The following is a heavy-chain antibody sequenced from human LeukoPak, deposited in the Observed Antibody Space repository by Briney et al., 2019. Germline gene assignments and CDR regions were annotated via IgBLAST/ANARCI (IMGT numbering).Heavy chain of an antibody. Sequence: GGSLRPSCAASGFTFSSYEMNWVRQAPGKGLEWVSYISSSGGTIYYADSVKGRFTISRDNAKNSLYLQMNSLRAEDTAVYYCARDMATSGSFDYWGQGTLVTVSS. CDR1: GFTFSSYE. CDR3: ARDMATSGSFDY. CDR2: ISSSGGTI. V-gene: IGHV3-48*03. J-gene: IGHJ4*02. D-gene: IGHD3-10*01.